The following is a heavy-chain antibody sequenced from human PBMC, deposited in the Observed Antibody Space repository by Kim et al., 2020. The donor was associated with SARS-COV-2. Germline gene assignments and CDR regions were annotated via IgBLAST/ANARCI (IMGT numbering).Heavy chain of an antibody. CDR1: GGSISSYY. D-gene: IGHD6-6*01. J-gene: IGHJ5*02. CDR2: IYYSGST. V-gene: IGHV4-59*01. CDR3: ARGQKGSPYSSSPAGWFDP. Sequence: SETLSLTCTVSGGSISSYYWSWIRQPPGKGLEWIGYIYYSGSTNYNPSLKSRVTISVDTSKNQFSLKLSSVTAADTAVYYCARGQKGSPYSSSPAGWFDPWGQGTLVTVSS.